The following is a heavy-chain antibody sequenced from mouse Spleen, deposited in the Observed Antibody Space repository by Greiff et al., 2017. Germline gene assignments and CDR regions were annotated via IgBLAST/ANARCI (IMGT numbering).Heavy chain of an antibody. D-gene: IGHD2-1*01. V-gene: IGHV5-2*01. CDR3: ASRRHLYGTFAY. CDR1: EYEFPSHD. J-gene: IGHJ3*01. Sequence: EVKVVESGGGLVQPGESLKLSCESNEYEFPSHDMSWVRKTPEKRLELVAAINSDGGSTYYPDTMERRFTISRDNAKNNLYLQMSSLRSEDTALYYCASRRHLYGTFAYWGQGTLVTVSA. CDR2: INSDGGST.